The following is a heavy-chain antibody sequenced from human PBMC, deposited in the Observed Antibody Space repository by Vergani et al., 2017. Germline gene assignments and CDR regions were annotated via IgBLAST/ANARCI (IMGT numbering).Heavy chain of an antibody. CDR3: AKDSGSSTSCLIDY. D-gene: IGHD2-2*01. Sequence: EVQLVESGGGLVQPGRSLRLSCAASGFTFDDYAMHWVRQAPGKGLEWVSGISWNSGSIGYADSVKGRFTISRDNAKNSLYLQMNSLRAEDTAVYYCAKDSGSSTSCLIDYWGQGTLVIVS. J-gene: IGHJ4*02. CDR2: ISWNSGSI. CDR1: GFTFDDYA. V-gene: IGHV3-9*01.